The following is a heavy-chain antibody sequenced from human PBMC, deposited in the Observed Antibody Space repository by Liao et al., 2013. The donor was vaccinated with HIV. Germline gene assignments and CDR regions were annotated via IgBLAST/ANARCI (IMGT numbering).Heavy chain of an antibody. J-gene: IGHJ4*02. Sequence: QLQLQESGPGLVKPSETLSLTCTVSGGSISSSSYYWGWIRQPPGKGLAWIGSIYFSGNTHYNPSLKSRVTLSVDTSKSQFSLKLTSVTAADTAVYYCAREVVAFGGIDYWGQGTLGHRLF. CDR2: IYFSGNT. V-gene: IGHV4-39*07. CDR1: GGSISSSSYY. D-gene: IGHD3-16*01. CDR3: AREVVAFGGIDY.